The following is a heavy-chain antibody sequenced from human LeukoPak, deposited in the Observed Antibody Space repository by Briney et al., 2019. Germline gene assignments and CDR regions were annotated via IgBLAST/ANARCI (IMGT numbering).Heavy chain of an antibody. J-gene: IGHJ3*02. D-gene: IGHD3-16*02. CDR1: GFTFSSYG. CDR2: ISYDGSNK. CDR3: ARALRLGELSLDI. Sequence: GGSPRLSCAASGFTFSSYGMHWVRQAPGKGLEWVAVISYDGSNKYYADSVKGRFTISRDNSRNTLYLQMNSLRAEDTAVYYCARALRLGELSLDIWGQGTMVTVSS. V-gene: IGHV3-30*03.